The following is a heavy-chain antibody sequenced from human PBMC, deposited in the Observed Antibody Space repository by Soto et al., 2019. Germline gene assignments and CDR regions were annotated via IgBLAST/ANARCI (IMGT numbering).Heavy chain of an antibody. CDR1: GGSLSGSY. J-gene: IGHJ4*02. D-gene: IGHD2-15*01. CDR2: IHHSGST. CDR3: ASPGYCSDGTCYPDY. V-gene: IGHV4-34*01. Sequence: QVQLQQWGAGLLKPSETLSLTCAVYGGSLSGSYWSWIRQPPGTGLEWIGEIHHSGSTYYNPSLKSRVTLSVGRSKNQFSLKLNSVTAADTAVYYCASPGYCSDGTCYPDYWGQGTLVTVSS.